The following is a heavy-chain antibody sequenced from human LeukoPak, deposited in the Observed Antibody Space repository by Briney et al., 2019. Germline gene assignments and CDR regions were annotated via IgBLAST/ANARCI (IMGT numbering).Heavy chain of an antibody. V-gene: IGHV1-18*01. Sequence: GASVKVSCKASGYTFTSYGISWVRQAPGQGLEWMGWISAYNGNTNYAQKLQGRVTMTTDTSTSIAYMELRSLRSDDTAVYYCARRGRWLQFRPSDFDYWGQGTLVTVSS. CDR1: GYTFTSYG. CDR3: ARRGRWLQFRPSDFDY. CDR2: ISAYNGNT. D-gene: IGHD5-24*01. J-gene: IGHJ4*02.